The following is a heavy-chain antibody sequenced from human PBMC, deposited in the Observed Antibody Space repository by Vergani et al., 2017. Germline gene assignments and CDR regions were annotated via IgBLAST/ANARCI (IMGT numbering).Heavy chain of an antibody. V-gene: IGHV3-9*02. J-gene: IGHJ5*02. D-gene: IGHD6-6*01. CDR2: ISLNSNSI. CDR1: GFTSAGYA. CDR3: AKDLGTSSGGGWFDP. Sequence: EVQLEESGGGLVLPGRSLRLSCVASGFTSAGYAMHWVRQAPGKGLEWGSGISLNSNSIGYGGSVKGRFTISRENAKNSLYLQMNSLRAEDTALYYCAKDLGTSSGGGWFDPWGQGTLVNVSS.